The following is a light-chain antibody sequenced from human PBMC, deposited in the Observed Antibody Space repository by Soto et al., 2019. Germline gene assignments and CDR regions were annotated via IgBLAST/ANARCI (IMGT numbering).Light chain of an antibody. CDR1: QSVSSSY. Sequence: VLTQSAGAVSLTPGESATLSCRASQSVSSSYLAWYQQKPGQAPRLLIYGASSRATGIPDRFSGSGSGTDFTLTISRLEPEDFAVYYCQEYGSSPLPFGGGAKVDI. CDR3: QEYGSSPLP. CDR2: GAS. V-gene: IGKV3-20*01. J-gene: IGKJ4*01.